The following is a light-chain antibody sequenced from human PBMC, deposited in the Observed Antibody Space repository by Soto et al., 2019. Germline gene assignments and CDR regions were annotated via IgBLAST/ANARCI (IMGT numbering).Light chain of an antibody. V-gene: IGKV3-15*01. J-gene: IGKJ4*01. Sequence: EIVMTQSPATLSVSPGERATLSCRASQSVSSNLAWYQQKPGQAPRLLIYGASTRATGIPARFSGSGSGTEFTLTIGSLQSEDFEVYYCQQYNNWPGTFGGGTKVEIK. CDR3: QQYNNWPGT. CDR2: GAS. CDR1: QSVSSN.